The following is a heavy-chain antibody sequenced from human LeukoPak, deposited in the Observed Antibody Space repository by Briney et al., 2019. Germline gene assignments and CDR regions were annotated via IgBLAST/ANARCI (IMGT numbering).Heavy chain of an antibody. D-gene: IGHD2-15*01. Sequence: PGRSLRLSCAASGFTFSNYGMHWVRQAPGKGLEWVAVISYDESDKYYADSVKGRFTIPRDDSKNTLYLQMNSLRPEDTAVYYCAKGVVAATNAAYYGMDVWGQGTTVTVSS. CDR2: ISYDESDK. V-gene: IGHV3-30*18. CDR3: AKGVVAATNAAYYGMDV. CDR1: GFTFSNYG. J-gene: IGHJ6*02.